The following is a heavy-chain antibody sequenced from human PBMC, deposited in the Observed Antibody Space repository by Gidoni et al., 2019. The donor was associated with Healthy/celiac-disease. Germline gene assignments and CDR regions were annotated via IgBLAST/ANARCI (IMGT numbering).Heavy chain of an antibody. J-gene: IGHJ4*02. Sequence: EVQLVESGGGLVQPGRSLRLSCTASGFTFGDYAMSWVRQAPGKGLEWVGFIRSKAYGGTTEYAASVKGRFTISRDDSKSIAYLQMNSLKTEDTAVYYCTSGSTAMVDWGQGTLVTVSS. CDR3: TSGSTAMVD. V-gene: IGHV3-49*04. CDR2: IRSKAYGGTT. CDR1: GFTFGDYA. D-gene: IGHD5-18*01.